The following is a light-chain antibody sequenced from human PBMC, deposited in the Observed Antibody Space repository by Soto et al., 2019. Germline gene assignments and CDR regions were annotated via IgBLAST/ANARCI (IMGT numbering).Light chain of an antibody. CDR1: QGIRND. CDR2: GAS. V-gene: IGKV1-6*01. J-gene: IGKJ1*01. CDR3: LHDYNFPWT. Sequence: AIQMTQSPSSLSASVGDRVTITCRASQGIRNDLGWYQQKPGKAPKLRIYGASSLQSGVPSRFSGSGSGSDFTLTISSLQPEDFATYYCLHDYNFPWTFGQGTKVEIK.